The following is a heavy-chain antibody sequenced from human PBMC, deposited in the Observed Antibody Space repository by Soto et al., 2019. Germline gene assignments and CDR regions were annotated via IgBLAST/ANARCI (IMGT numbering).Heavy chain of an antibody. CDR1: GFTFSSYA. CDR2: ISYDGSNK. J-gene: IGHJ4*02. V-gene: IGHV3-30-3*01. Sequence: PGGSLRLSCAASGFTFSSYAMHWVRQAPGKGLEWVAVISYDGSNKYYADSAKGRFTISRDNSKNTLYLQMNSLRAEDTAVYYCARDGSWIQLWAYFDYWGQGTLVTVSS. D-gene: IGHD5-18*01. CDR3: ARDGSWIQLWAYFDY.